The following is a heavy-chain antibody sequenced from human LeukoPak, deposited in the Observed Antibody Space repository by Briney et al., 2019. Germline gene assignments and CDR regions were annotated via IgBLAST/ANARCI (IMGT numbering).Heavy chain of an antibody. CDR3: ARGNTPYDAFDT. CDR1: GGSISGSSYY. Sequence: SETLSLTCTVSGGSISGSSYYWGWIRQPPGKGLEWIGSIYYSGSTYYNPSLKSRVTISVDTSKNQFSLKLSSVTAADTAVYYCARGNTPYDAFDTWGQGTMVTVSS. V-gene: IGHV4-39*07. CDR2: IYYSGST. D-gene: IGHD2-2*02. J-gene: IGHJ3*02.